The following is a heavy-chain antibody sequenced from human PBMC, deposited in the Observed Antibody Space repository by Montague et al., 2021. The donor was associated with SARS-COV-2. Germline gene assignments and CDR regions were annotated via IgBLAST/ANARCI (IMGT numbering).Heavy chain of an antibody. CDR1: GASISNPTYS. CDR3: VREGGRMTFDY. V-gene: IGHV4-39*02. J-gene: IGHJ4*02. D-gene: IGHD1-26*01. CDR2: MFTSGST. Sequence: SETLSLTCTVSGASISNPTYSWGWIRQPPGKELEWIGRMFTSGSTSYNPSLKSRVTISVDTSKNQFSLRLNSVTAADTAVYYCVREGGRMTFDYWGQGILVTVSS.